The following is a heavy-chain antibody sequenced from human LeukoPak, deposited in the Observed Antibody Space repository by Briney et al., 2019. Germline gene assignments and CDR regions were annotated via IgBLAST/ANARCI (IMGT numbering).Heavy chain of an antibody. Sequence: PSDTLSLTCTVPGGSISSYYWSWIRQPPGKGLEWIGYIYYSGSTNYNPSLKSRVTISVDTSKNQFSLKLSSVTAADTAVYYCARAGYDFWSGYPTPLGIWGQGTMVTVSS. CDR2: IYYSGST. V-gene: IGHV4-59*01. CDR1: GGSISSYY. J-gene: IGHJ3*02. CDR3: ARAGYDFWSGYPTPLGI. D-gene: IGHD3-3*01.